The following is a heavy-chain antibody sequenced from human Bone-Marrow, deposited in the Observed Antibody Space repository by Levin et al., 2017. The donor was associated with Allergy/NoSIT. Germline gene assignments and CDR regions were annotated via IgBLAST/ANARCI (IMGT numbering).Heavy chain of an antibody. J-gene: IGHJ5*02. CDR2: ISSSGSTI. CDR1: GFTFSSYE. V-gene: IGHV3-48*03. CDR3: ARWEGSSLNP. D-gene: IGHD6-13*01. Sequence: LSLTCAASGFTFSSYEMNWVRQAPGKGLEWVSYISSSGSTIYYADSVKGRFTISRDNAKNSLYLQMNSLRAEDTAVYYCARWEGSSLNPWGQGTLVTVSS.